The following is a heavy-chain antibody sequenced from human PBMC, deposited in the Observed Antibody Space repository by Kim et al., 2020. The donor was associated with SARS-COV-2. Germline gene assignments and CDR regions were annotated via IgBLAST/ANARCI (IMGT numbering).Heavy chain of an antibody. D-gene: IGHD5-12*01. CDR1: GYTFTSYD. J-gene: IGHJ4*02. CDR3: ARVLIEDIVATPDY. V-gene: IGHV1-8*01. Sequence: ASVKVSCKASGYTFTSYDINWVRQATGQGLEWMGWMNPNSGNTGYAQEFQGRVTMTRNTSISTAYMELSRLRSEDTAVYYCARVLIEDIVATPDYWGQGTLVTVSS. CDR2: MNPNSGNT.